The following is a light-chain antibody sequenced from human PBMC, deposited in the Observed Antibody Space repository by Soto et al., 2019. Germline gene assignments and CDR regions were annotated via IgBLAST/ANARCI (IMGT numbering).Light chain of an antibody. CDR2: EVS. CDR1: SSDVGGYNY. J-gene: IGLJ2*01. V-gene: IGLV2-8*01. CDR3: SSFAGNNNLV. Sequence: QSALTQPPSASGSPGQSVTISCTGTSSDVGGYNYVSWYQQHPGKAPKLMISEVSKRPSGVPDRFSGSKSGNTASLTVSGRQPEDEADYYCSSFAGNNNLVFGGGTKLTVL.